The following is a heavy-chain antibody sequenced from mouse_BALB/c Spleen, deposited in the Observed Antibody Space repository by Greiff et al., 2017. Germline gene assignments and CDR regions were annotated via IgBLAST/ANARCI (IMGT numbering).Heavy chain of an antibody. CDR1: GFSLTSYG. D-gene: IGHD1-1*01. V-gene: IGHV2-9*02. J-gene: IGHJ3*01. CDR3: ARTYYGSPWFAY. Sequence: VQGVESGPGLVAPSQSLSITCTVSGFSLTSYGVHWVRQPPGKGLEWLGVIWAGGSTNYNSALMSRLSISKDNSKSQVFLKMNSLQTDDTAMYYCARTYYGSPWFAYWGQGTLVTVSA. CDR2: IWAGGST.